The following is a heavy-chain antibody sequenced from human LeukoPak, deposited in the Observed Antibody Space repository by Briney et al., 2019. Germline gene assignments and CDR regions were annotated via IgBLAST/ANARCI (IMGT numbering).Heavy chain of an antibody. CDR1: GGSINLYY. CDR2: VYYSGST. CDR3: ASYWRVQNAFDI. D-gene: IGHD2-21*01. J-gene: IGHJ3*02. V-gene: IGHV4-59*01. Sequence: SETLSLTCTVSGGSINLYYWSWIRQPPGKGLEWIGFVYYSGSTNYNPSLKSRVTISVDMSKNQFSLKLISVTAADTAVYYCASYWRVQNAFDIWGQGTMVTVSS.